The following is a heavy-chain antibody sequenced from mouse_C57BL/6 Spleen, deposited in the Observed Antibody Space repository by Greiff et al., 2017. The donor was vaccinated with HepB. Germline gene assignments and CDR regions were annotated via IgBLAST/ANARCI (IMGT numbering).Heavy chain of an antibody. D-gene: IGHD1-1*01. CDR2: INPNYGTT. J-gene: IGHJ4*01. CDR3: ALITTVVADGAMDY. V-gene: IGHV1-39*01. CDR1: GYSFTDYN. Sequence: EVKLVESGPELVKPGASVKISCKASGYSFTDYNMNWVKQSNGKSLEWIGVINPNYGTTSYNQKFKGKATLTVDQSSSTAYMQLNSLTSEDSAVYYCALITTVVADGAMDYWGQGTSVTVSS.